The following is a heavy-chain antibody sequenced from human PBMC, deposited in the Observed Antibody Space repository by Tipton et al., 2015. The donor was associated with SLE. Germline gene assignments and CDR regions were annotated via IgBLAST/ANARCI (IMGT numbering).Heavy chain of an antibody. J-gene: IGHJ4*02. CDR3: ARDSHVALGGRGDFDC. CDR2: IYTSGST. CDR1: GDSIRSYS. D-gene: IGHD2-21*01. Sequence: TLSLTCTVSGDSIRSYSWNWIRQPAGKRLEWIGRIYTSGSTIYNPSLDSRVTMSLDTSQSQVSLTLRSVTAADTAVYYCARDSHVALGGRGDFDCWGQGTLVTVSS. V-gene: IGHV4-4*07.